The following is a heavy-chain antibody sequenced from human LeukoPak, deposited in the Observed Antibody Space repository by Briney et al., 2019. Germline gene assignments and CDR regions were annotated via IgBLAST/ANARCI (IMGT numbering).Heavy chain of an antibody. CDR2: ISSSGSTI. D-gene: IGHD3-22*01. CDR3: ARDRRHYYDSSGYYYEDY. V-gene: IGHV3-48*03. CDR1: GFTFGSYE. Sequence: GGSLRLSCAASGFTFGSYEMNLVRQAPGKGLEWVSYISSSGSTIYYADSVKGRFTISRDYAKNSLYLQMNSLRAEDTAVYYCARDRRHYYDSSGYYYEDYWGQGTLVTVSS. J-gene: IGHJ4*02.